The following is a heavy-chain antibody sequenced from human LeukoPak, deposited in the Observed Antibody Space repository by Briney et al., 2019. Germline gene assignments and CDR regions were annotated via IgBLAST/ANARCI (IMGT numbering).Heavy chain of an antibody. Sequence: PGGSLRLSCAASGFTFSSYAMSWVRQAPGKGLEWVSAISGSGGSTYYADSVKGRFTISRDNSKNTLYLQMNSLRAEDTAVYYCAKGIDVVVTAAWDYWGQGTLVTVSS. D-gene: IGHD2-21*02. J-gene: IGHJ4*02. CDR1: GFTFSSYA. V-gene: IGHV3-23*01. CDR3: AKGIDVVVTAAWDY. CDR2: ISGSGGST.